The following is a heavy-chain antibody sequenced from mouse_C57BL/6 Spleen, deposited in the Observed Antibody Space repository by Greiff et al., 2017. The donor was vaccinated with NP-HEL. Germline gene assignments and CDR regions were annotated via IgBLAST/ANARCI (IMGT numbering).Heavy chain of an antibody. V-gene: IGHV1-52*01. J-gene: IGHJ2*01. CDR1: GYTFTSYW. Sequence: QVQLQQPGAELVRPGSSVKLSCKASGYTFTSYWMHWVKQRPIQGLEWIGNIDPSDSETHYNQKFKDKATLTVDKSSSTAYMQLSSLTSEDSAVYYCARSRYYGSPLDYWGQGTTLTVSS. CDR3: ARSRYYGSPLDY. CDR2: IDPSDSET. D-gene: IGHD1-1*01.